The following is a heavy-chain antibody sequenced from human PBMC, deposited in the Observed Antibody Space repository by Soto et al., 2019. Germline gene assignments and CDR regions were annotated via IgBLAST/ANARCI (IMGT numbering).Heavy chain of an antibody. Sequence: RGSLVVSCVAYVFTFSIYWMSWVRQAPGKGLEWVANIKHYGSEKYYVDSVRGRFTISRDNAKNSLYLQMNSLRAEDTAVYYCERPTYSDYWGQGTLVTVSS. CDR3: ERPTYSDY. CDR1: VFTFSIYW. J-gene: IGHJ4*01. CDR2: IKHYGSEK. V-gene: IGHV3-7*01.